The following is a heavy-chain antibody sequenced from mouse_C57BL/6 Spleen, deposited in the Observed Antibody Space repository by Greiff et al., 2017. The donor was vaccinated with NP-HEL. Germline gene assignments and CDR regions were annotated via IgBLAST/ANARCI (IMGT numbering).Heavy chain of an antibody. CDR1: GYTFTSYW. D-gene: IGHD3-3*01. V-gene: IGHV1-50*01. Sequence: QVQLQQPGAELVKPGASVKLSCKASGYTFTSYWMQWVKQRPGQGLEWIGEIDPSDSYTSYNQKFKGKATLTVDTSSSTAYMQLSSLTSEDSAVYYCARGGTGYYAMDYWGQGTSVTVSS. CDR2: IDPSDSYT. CDR3: ARGGTGYYAMDY. J-gene: IGHJ4*01.